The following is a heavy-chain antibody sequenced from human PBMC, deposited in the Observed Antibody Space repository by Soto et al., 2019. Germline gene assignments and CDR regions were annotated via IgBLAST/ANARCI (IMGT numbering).Heavy chain of an antibody. V-gene: IGHV3-23*01. D-gene: IGHD2-15*01. CDR1: GFTFSRXA. J-gene: IGHJ4*02. CDR3: AKRRGAGGHFDY. CDR2: VSIGGST. Sequence: LXXSCAASGFTFSRXAVGWVRQGPGKVLEWVAVVSIGGSTHYADSVRGRFTISRDNSKNTLSLQMNSLTAEDKAVYFCAKRRGAGGHFDYWGQGALGTVS.